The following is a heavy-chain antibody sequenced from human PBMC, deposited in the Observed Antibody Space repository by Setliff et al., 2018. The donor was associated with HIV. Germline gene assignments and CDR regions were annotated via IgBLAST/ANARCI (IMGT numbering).Heavy chain of an antibody. Sequence: ASVKVSCKTSGHTFTSYDINWVRQATGQGLEWMGWMNPNSGNIGYAQKFQGRVTMTKNTSISTAYMELSSRRSEDTVDYYCAIPRITLFGVVIRAFDYWGQGTLVTVSS. CDR3: AIPRITLFGVVIRAFDY. D-gene: IGHD3-3*01. V-gene: IGHV1-8*02. CDR2: MNPNSGNI. J-gene: IGHJ4*02. CDR1: GHTFTSYD.